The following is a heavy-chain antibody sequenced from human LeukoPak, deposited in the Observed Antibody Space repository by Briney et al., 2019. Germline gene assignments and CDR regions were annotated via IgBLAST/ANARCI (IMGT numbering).Heavy chain of an antibody. J-gene: IGHJ4*02. CDR1: SGSISSSSYY. CDR3: ARIVWFGEFSFDY. V-gene: IGHV4-39*01. CDR2: IYYSGNT. Sequence: NSSETLSLTCTVSSGSISSSSYYWGWIRQPPGKGLEWIVSIYYSGNTYYNPSLKSRVTISVDTSKNQFSLKLSSVTAADTAVYYCARIVWFGEFSFDYWGQGTLVTVSS. D-gene: IGHD3-10*01.